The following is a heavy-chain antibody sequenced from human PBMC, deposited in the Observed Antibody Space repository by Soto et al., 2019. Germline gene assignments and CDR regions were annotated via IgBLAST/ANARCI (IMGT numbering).Heavy chain of an antibody. CDR2: IYYSGST. CDR3: ARHNYGSGTVVITHSFDY. D-gene: IGHD3-10*01. V-gene: IGHV4-59*08. Sequence: SETLSLTCTVSGGSISSYYWSWIRQPPGKGLEWIGYIYYSGSTNYNPSLKSRVTISVDTSKNQFSLKLNSMTAADTAVYYCARHNYGSGTVVITHSFDYWGQGTLVTVSS. CDR1: GGSISSYY. J-gene: IGHJ4*02.